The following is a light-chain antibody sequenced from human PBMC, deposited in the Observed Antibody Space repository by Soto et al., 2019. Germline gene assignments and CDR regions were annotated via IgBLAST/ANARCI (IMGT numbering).Light chain of an antibody. CDR2: DVS. J-gene: IGLJ2*01. V-gene: IGLV2-8*01. Sequence: QSALTQPPSASGSPGQSVTISCTGTSSDFGGYNYVSWYQHHPGKAPKLMTYDVSQRPSGVPDRFSGSKSGNTASLTVSGLQAEDEGDYYCSSYAGSNNFKFGGGTKLTVL. CDR1: SSDFGGYNY. CDR3: SSYAGSNNFK.